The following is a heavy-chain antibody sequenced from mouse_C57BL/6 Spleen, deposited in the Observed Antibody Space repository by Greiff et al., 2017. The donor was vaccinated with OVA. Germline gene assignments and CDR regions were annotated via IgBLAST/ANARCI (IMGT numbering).Heavy chain of an antibody. CDR1: GYSITSGYY. J-gene: IGHJ2*01. V-gene: IGHV3-6*01. CDR3: AREGEIFFDY. Sequence: DVQLQESGPGLVKPSQSLSLTCSVTGYSITSGYYWNWIRQFPGNKLEWMGYISYDGSNNYNPSLKNRISITRDTSKNQFFLKLNSVTTEDTATYYCAREGEIFFDYWGQGTTLTVSS. CDR2: ISYDGSN.